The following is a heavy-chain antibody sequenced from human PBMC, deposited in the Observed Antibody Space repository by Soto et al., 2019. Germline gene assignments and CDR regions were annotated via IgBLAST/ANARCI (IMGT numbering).Heavy chain of an antibody. J-gene: IGHJ4*02. Sequence: PGGSLRLSCAASGFTFSSYAMSWVRQAPGKGLEWVSAISGSGGSTYYADSVKGRFTISRDNSKNTLYLQMNSLRAEDTAVYYCAAANYYDSSGYYRGFDYWGQGTLVTVSS. V-gene: IGHV3-23*01. CDR1: GFTFSSYA. D-gene: IGHD3-22*01. CDR3: AAANYYDSSGYYRGFDY. CDR2: ISGSGGST.